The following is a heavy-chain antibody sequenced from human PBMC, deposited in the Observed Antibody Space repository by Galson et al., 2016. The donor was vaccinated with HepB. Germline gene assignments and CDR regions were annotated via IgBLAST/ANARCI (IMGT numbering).Heavy chain of an antibody. D-gene: IGHD4-23*01. J-gene: IGHJ4*02. CDR1: GGSISSRNW. V-gene: IGHV4-4*02. CDR3: AMDYGGNSAFDC. CDR2: IYHSGTT. Sequence: SETLSLTCAVSGGSISSRNWWNWVRQAPGKGLEWNGEIYHSGTTNYNPSLKSPVTISVYKSKTQFSLKLRAVTAADADVYYCAMDYGGNSAFDCWGQGTLVTVSS.